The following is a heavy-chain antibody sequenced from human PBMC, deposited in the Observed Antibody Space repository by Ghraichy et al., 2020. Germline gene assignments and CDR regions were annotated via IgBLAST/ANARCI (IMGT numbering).Heavy chain of an antibody. CDR3: ATPIFYYDSSGYPYYFDY. D-gene: IGHD3-22*01. CDR2: IYPGDSDT. CDR1: GYSFTNYW. Sequence: GESLNISCKGSGYSFTNYWIGWVRQMPGKGLEWMGIIYPGDSDTRYSPSFQGQVTISADKSYSTAYLQWSSLKASDTAMYYCATPIFYYDSSGYPYYFDYWGQGTLITVSS. V-gene: IGHV5-51*01. J-gene: IGHJ4*02.